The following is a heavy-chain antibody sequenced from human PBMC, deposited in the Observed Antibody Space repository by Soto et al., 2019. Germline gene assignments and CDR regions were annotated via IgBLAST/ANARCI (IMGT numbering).Heavy chain of an antibody. J-gene: IGHJ6*02. CDR1: GDSVSSNSAA. CDR2: TYYRSKWYN. V-gene: IGHV6-1*01. Sequence: SQTLSLTCAISGDSVSSNSAAWNWIRQSPSRGLEWLGRTYYRSKWYNDYAVSVKSRITINPDTSKNQFSLQLNSVTPEDTAVYYCARDMEGDTDTTDYYSGMDVWGQGTTVTVSS. CDR3: ARDMEGDTDTTDYYSGMDV. D-gene: IGHD2-2*01.